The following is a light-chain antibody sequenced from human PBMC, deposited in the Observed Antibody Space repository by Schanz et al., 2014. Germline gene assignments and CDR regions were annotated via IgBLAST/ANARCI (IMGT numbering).Light chain of an antibody. CDR2: GTS. CDR1: QNISSTY. CDR3: QQYASSLSYT. V-gene: IGKV3-20*01. J-gene: IGKJ2*01. Sequence: EIVLTQSPGTLSLSPGERATLSCRTSQNISSTYFTWYQQKPGQAPRLLIYGTSRRATGIPERFSGSGSGTDFTLTISRLEPEDFVVYYCQQYASSLSYTFGQGTKLEIK.